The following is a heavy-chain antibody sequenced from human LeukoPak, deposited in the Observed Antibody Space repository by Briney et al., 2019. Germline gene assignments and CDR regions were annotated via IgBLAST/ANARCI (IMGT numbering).Heavy chain of an antibody. CDR3: ATMVRGVTTQVDY. D-gene: IGHD3-10*01. J-gene: IGHJ4*02. Sequence: PGGSLRLSCAASGFTFSSYIMNWVRQAPGKGLGWVSSIRGGSGYIYYAGSVKGRFTIARDNAKNSLYLQMNSQTAEDTAVYDCATMVRGVTTQVDYWGQGTLVTVSS. CDR2: IRGGSGYI. CDR1: GFTFSSYI. V-gene: IGHV3-21*01.